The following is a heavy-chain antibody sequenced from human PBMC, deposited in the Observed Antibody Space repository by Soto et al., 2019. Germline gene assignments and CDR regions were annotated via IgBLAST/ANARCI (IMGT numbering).Heavy chain of an antibody. V-gene: IGHV3-33*01. CDR2: IWYDGSNK. J-gene: IGHJ4*02. D-gene: IGHD6-13*01. Sequence: GGSLRLSCAASGFTFSSYGMHWVRQAPGKGLEWVAVIWYDGSNKYYADSVKGRFTISRDNSKNTLYLQMNSLRAEDTAVYYCARDLSDGAAEDYWGQGTLVTVSS. CDR3: ARDLSDGAAEDY. CDR1: GFTFSSYG.